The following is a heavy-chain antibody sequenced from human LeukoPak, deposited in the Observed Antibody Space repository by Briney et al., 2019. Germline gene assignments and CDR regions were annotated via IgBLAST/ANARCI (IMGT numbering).Heavy chain of an antibody. CDR3: ASVVKGTDY. Sequence: SETLSLTCTVSGGSISSSSYYWGWIRQPPGKGLEWIGSIYYSGSTYYNPSLKSRVTISVDTSKNQFSLKLSSVTAADTAVYYCASVVKGTDYWGQGTLVTVSS. V-gene: IGHV4-39*07. D-gene: IGHD4-23*01. CDR1: GGSISSSSYY. CDR2: IYYSGST. J-gene: IGHJ4*02.